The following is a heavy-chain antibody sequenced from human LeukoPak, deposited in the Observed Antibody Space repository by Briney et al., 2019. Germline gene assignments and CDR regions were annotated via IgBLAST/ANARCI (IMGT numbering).Heavy chain of an antibody. CDR3: AKATYNAGAAAVVLRLVERTSYFDN. V-gene: IGHV4-4*02. CDR1: GGSISSSNW. CDR2: IYYSGST. Sequence: SETLSLTCAVSGGSISSSNWWSWVRQSPGKGLEWIANIYYSGSTYYNPSLKSRVTISVDTSKNQFSLKLNSVTAADTAVYYCAKATYNAGAAAVVLRLVERTSYFDNWGQGILVTVSS. D-gene: IGHD3-10*01. J-gene: IGHJ4*02.